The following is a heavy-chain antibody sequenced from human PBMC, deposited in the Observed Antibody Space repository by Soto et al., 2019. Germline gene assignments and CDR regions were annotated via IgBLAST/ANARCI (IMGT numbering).Heavy chain of an antibody. Sequence: GGSLRLSCAASGFTFSFYSLNWVRQAPGKGLEWVSSISSGSSYIYYADSVKGRFTISRDNAKNSLYLQMNSLRAEDTAVYYCARSPRGVETNSGDYWGQGTLVTVSS. CDR1: GFTFSFYS. J-gene: IGHJ4*02. CDR3: ARSPRGVETNSGDY. D-gene: IGHD5-18*01. CDR2: ISSGSSYI. V-gene: IGHV3-21*01.